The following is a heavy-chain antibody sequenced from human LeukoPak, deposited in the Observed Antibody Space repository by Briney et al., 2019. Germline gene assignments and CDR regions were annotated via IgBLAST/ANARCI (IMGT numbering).Heavy chain of an antibody. CDR1: GFTFSSYA. D-gene: IGHD3-9*01. J-gene: IGHJ3*02. CDR3: ARLRRYFDWYDAFDI. CDR2: ISYDGSNK. Sequence: GGSLRLSCAASGFTFSSYAMHWVRKAPGKGLEWVAVISYDGSNKYYADSVKGRFTISRDNSKNTLYLQMNSLRAEDTAVYYCARLRRYFDWYDAFDIWGQGTMVTVSS. V-gene: IGHV3-30*01.